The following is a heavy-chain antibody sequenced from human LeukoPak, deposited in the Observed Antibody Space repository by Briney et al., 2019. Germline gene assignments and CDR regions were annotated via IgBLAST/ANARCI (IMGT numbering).Heavy chain of an antibody. V-gene: IGHV3-21*01. CDR2: ISSSRIYI. J-gene: IGHJ6*03. Sequence: NPGGSLRLSCTPSGFTFGTYSMNWVRQAPGKGLEWVSSISSSRIYIHYADSVKGRFTISRDNAKNSLYLQMNSLRAEDTAVYYCARVTGDYYYMDVWGKGTTVTVSS. CDR3: ARVTGDYYYMDV. D-gene: IGHD7-27*01. CDR1: GFTFGTYS.